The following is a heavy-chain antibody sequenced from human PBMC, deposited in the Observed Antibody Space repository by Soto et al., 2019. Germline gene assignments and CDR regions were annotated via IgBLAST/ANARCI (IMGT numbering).Heavy chain of an antibody. CDR1: GFTFSSYA. CDR2: IGLSGGST. J-gene: IGHJ4*02. Sequence: EVQLLESGGGLVQPGGSLRLSCAASGFTFSSYAMIWVHQAPGKGLEWVSTIGLSGGSTYYADSVQGRFTISRDNSKNTLYLQMNSLRTEDTAVYYCAKDPPPQYCSGGSCYSFWGQGTLVTVSS. CDR3: AKDPPPQYCSGGSCYSF. D-gene: IGHD2-15*01. V-gene: IGHV3-23*01.